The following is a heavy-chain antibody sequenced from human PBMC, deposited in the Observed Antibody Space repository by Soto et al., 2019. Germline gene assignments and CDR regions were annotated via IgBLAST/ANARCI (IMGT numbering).Heavy chain of an antibody. Sequence: SETMSLTCAVAGYSIRSGYFWGWIRQPPGKGLEWIGSMYHSGITYYNLSLKSRVTISVDTSKNQFSLKLSSVTAADTAVYYCARDSNGDNWFDPWGKGTLVT. CDR1: GYSIRSGYF. CDR3: ARDSNGDNWFDP. CDR2: MYHSGIT. J-gene: IGHJ5*02. V-gene: IGHV4-38-2*02.